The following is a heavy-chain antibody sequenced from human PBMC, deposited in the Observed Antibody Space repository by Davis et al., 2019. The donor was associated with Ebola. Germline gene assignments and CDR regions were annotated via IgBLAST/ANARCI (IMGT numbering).Heavy chain of an antibody. Sequence: AASVKVSCKASGYTFTSYGISWVRQAPGQGLEWMGWINPNSGGTNYAQKFQGWVTMTRDTSISTAYMELSRLRSDDTAVYYCTSTGIVGATFADYWGQGTLVTVSS. J-gene: IGHJ4*02. CDR3: TSTGIVGATFADY. CDR1: GYTFTSYG. V-gene: IGHV1-2*04. D-gene: IGHD1-26*01. CDR2: INPNSGGT.